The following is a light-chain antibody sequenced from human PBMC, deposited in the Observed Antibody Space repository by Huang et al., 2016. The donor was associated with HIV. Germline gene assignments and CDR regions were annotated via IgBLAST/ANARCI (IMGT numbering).Light chain of an antibody. CDR3: QQSHNTHFT. CDR2: AST. V-gene: IGKV1-39*01. J-gene: IGKJ3*01. Sequence: DIQLTQSPSPQSASMGHSLTISCRASQNIYKFLNWYQQMPGKAPKLLVSASTNLESGVPFRFSGRGSGTEFTLTITDLQPEDFATYYCQQSHNTHFTFGPGTTV. CDR1: QNIYKF.